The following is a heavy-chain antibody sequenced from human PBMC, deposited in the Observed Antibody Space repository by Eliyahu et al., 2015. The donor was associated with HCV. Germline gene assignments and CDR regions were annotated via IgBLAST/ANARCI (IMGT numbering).Heavy chain of an antibody. CDR2: IWYDGSNK. V-gene: IGHV3-33*01. CDR3: ARDGFSWVRSPDQYGMDV. Sequence: QVQLVESGGGVVQPGRSLRLSCAASGFTFSSXGXHWVRQAPGKGLEWVAVIWYDGSNKYYADSVKGRFTISRDNSKNTLYLQMNSLRAEDTAVYYCARDGFSWVRSPDQYGMDVWGQGTTVTVSS. D-gene: IGHD1-14*01. J-gene: IGHJ6*02. CDR1: GFTFSSXG.